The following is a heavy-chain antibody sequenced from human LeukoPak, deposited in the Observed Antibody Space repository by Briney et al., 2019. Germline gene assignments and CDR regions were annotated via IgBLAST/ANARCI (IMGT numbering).Heavy chain of an antibody. CDR3: AKDREGGTLNPYFDY. J-gene: IGHJ4*02. D-gene: IGHD1-26*01. CDR2: IYSGGST. Sequence: PGGSLRLSCAASGFTISSNYMSWVRQAPGKGLEWVSVIYSGGSTYYADSVKGRFTISRDNSKNTLYLQMNSLRAEDTALYYCAKDREGGTLNPYFDYWGQGTLVTVSS. CDR1: GFTISSNY. V-gene: IGHV3-53*01.